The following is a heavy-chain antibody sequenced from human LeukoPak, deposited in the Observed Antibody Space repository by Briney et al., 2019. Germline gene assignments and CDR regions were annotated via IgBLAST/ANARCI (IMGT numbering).Heavy chain of an antibody. J-gene: IGHJ4*02. CDR1: GFTVSSNY. CDR3: AKLSLGYCSGGSCYLYYFDY. CDR2: IYSGGST. D-gene: IGHD2-15*01. V-gene: IGHV3-53*01. Sequence: GGSLRLSCAASGFTVSSNYMSWVRQAPGKGLEWVSVIYSGGSTYYADSVKGRFTISRDNSKNTLYLQMNSLRAEDTAVYYCAKLSLGYCSGGSCYLYYFDYWGQGTLVTVSS.